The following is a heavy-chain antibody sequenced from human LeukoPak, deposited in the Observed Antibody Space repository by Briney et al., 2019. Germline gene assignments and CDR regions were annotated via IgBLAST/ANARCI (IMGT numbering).Heavy chain of an antibody. V-gene: IGHV4-34*01. D-gene: IGHD4-17*01. CDR1: GGSFSGYY. Sequence: KPSETLSLTCAVYGGSFSGYYWSWIRQPPGKGLEWIGEINHSGSTNYNPSLKSRVTISVDTSKNQFSLKPSSVTAADTAVYYCARGLDGDYDYYYYYGMDVWGQGTTVTVSS. J-gene: IGHJ6*02. CDR2: INHSGST. CDR3: ARGLDGDYDYYYYYGMDV.